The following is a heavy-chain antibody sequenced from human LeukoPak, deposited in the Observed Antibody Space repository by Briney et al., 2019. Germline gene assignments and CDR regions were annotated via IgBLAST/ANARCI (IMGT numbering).Heavy chain of an antibody. J-gene: IGHJ4*02. Sequence: SETLSLTCTVSGGSISNYYWSWIRQPPGKGLEWIGYIYYTGSTNYNPSLKSQVTISVDTSKNQFSLRLSSVTAADTAVYYCARVSPRPRFDYWGQGTLVTVSS. CDR3: ARVSPRPRFDY. CDR1: GGSISNYY. D-gene: IGHD1-14*01. V-gene: IGHV4-59*01. CDR2: IYYTGST.